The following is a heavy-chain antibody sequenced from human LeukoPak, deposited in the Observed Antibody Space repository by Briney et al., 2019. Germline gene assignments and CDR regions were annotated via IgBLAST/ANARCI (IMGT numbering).Heavy chain of an antibody. Sequence: ASVKVSCKASGYTFTGYYMHWVRQAPGQGFEWMGWINPNSGGTNYAQKFQGWVTMTRDTSISTAYMGLSRLRSDDTAVYYCARGGSGGSDFHGGYYYGMDVWGQGTTVTVSS. J-gene: IGHJ6*02. CDR2: INPNSGGT. V-gene: IGHV1-2*04. CDR1: GYTFTGYY. CDR3: ARGGSGGSDFHGGYYYGMDV. D-gene: IGHD2-15*01.